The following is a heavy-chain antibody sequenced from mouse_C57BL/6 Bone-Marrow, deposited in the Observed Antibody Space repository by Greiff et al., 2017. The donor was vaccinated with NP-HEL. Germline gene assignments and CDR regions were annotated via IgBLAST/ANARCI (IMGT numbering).Heavy chain of an antibody. CDR2: ILPGSGST. J-gene: IGHJ1*03. V-gene: IGHV1-9*01. CDR1: GYTFTGYW. D-gene: IGHD1-2*01. Sequence: QVQLKQSGAELMKPGASVKLSCKATGYTFTGYWIEWVKQRPGHGLEWIGEILPGSGSTNYNEKFKGKATFTADTSSSTAYMQLSSLTTEDSAIYYCARDGVDYYGLYCYFDVWGTGTTVTVSS. CDR3: ARDGVDYYGLYCYFDV.